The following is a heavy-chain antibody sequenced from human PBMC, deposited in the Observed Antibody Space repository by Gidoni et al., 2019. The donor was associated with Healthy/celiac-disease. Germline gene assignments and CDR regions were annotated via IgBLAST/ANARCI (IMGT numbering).Heavy chain of an antibody. J-gene: IGHJ4*02. CDR2: INHSGST. V-gene: IGHV4-34*01. D-gene: IGHD1-26*01. CDR3: ARGKLGSYGY. Sequence: QVQLQQWGAGLLKPSETLSLTCAVYGGSFSGYYCRWIRQPPGKGLEWIWEINHSGSTNYNPSLKSRVTISVDTSKNQFSLKLSSVTAADTAVYYCARGKLGSYGYWGQGTLVTVSS. CDR1: GGSFSGYY.